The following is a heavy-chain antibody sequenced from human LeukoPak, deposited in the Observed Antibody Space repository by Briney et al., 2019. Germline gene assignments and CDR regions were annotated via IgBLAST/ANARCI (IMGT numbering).Heavy chain of an antibody. CDR2: ISYDGSNK. CDR1: GFTFSSYA. D-gene: IGHD3-22*01. Sequence: GGSLRLSCAASGFTFSSYAMHWVRQAPGKGLELVAVISYDGSNKYYADSVKGRFTIYRDNSKNTLYLHMNSLRAEDTAVYYCAGGGKYYYDSSGYYRYWGQGTLVTVAS. CDR3: AGGGKYYYDSSGYYRY. J-gene: IGHJ4*02. V-gene: IGHV3-30*04.